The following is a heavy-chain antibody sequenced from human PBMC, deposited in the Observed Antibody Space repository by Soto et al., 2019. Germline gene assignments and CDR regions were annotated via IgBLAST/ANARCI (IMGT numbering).Heavy chain of an antibody. D-gene: IGHD6-13*01. Sequence: PSETLSLTCTVSGGSISSYYWSWIRQPPGKGLEWIGYIYYSGSTNYNPSLKSRVTISVDTSKNQFSLKLSSVTAADTAVYYCARAPLPIAAAGTCIDYWGQGTLVTVSS. J-gene: IGHJ4*02. CDR1: GGSISSYY. CDR2: IYYSGST. V-gene: IGHV4-59*01. CDR3: ARAPLPIAAAGTCIDY.